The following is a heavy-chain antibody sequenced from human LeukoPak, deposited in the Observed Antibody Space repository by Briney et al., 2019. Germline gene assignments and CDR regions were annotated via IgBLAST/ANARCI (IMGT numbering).Heavy chain of an antibody. V-gene: IGHV1-2*02. CDR3: ARDKLGLGELSLYDQ. CDR1: GYTLIGYY. J-gene: IGHJ5*02. Sequence: ASVKASCKASGYTLIGYYMHWVRQAPGQGLEWMGWMNPNSGGTKYAQKFQGRVTMTRDTSISTAYMELSRLRSDDTAMYYCARDKLGLGELSLYDQWGQGTLVTVFS. D-gene: IGHD3-16*02. CDR2: MNPNSGGT.